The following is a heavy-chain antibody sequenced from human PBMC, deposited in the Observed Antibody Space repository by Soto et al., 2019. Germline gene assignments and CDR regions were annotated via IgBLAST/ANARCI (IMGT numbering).Heavy chain of an antibody. J-gene: IGHJ6*02. D-gene: IGHD2-21*01. V-gene: IGHV4-31*01. CDR2: IYYSGTT. Sequence: QVQLQESGPGLVKPSQTLSLTCSVSGGAISSGGYYWYWVRQQPGKMLDWIGYIYYSGTTNYNPSLNGQVTITVDTSKNHCSLKLSSVTAADTAVYYCAASCVACGGFNYWGMDVWGQGPTVTVSS. CDR3: AASCVACGGFNYWGMDV. CDR1: GGAISSGGYY.